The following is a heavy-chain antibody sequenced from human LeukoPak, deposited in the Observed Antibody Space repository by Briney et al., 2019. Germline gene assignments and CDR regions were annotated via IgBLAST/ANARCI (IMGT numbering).Heavy chain of an antibody. V-gene: IGHV3-7*01. CDR1: GFTFSSYW. CDR2: IKQDGSEK. CDR3: ARDSEYKVDS. J-gene: IGHJ5*02. Sequence: GGSLRLSCAASGFTFSSYWMSWVRQAPGKGLEWVANIKQDGSEKYYVNSVRGRFTISRDNAKNSFYLQMNSLRAEDTAVYYCARDSEYKVDSWGQGTLVTVSS. D-gene: IGHD1-1*01.